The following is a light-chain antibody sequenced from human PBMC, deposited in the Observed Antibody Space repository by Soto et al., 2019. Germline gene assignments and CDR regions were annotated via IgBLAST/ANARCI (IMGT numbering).Light chain of an antibody. CDR2: RNN. J-gene: IGLJ2*01. Sequence: QSVLTQPPSASGTPGQRVTISCSGSSSNIGSNYVYWYQQFPGTAPKLLIYRNNQRPSGVPDRFSGSKSGTSASLAISGFRSEDEADYYCAAWDDSLSGVVFGGGTKLTVL. V-gene: IGLV1-47*01. CDR3: AAWDDSLSGVV. CDR1: SSNIGSNY.